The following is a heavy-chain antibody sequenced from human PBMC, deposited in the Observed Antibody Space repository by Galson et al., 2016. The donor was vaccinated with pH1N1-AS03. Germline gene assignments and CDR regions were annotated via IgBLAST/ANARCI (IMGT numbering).Heavy chain of an antibody. CDR3: SRGDYCSSTSCFWPPLYGMDV. CDR2: ISSSTSYI. V-gene: IGHV3-21*01. CDR1: GFTFTNYS. Sequence: SLRLSCAASGFTFTNYSMNWVRQAPGQGLEWVSSISSSTSYIYYGDSVKGRFTISRDNVKNSLYLHMTSLRAEDTAVYYCSRGDYCSSTSCFWPPLYGMDVWGQGTTVTVSS. J-gene: IGHJ6*02. D-gene: IGHD2-2*01.